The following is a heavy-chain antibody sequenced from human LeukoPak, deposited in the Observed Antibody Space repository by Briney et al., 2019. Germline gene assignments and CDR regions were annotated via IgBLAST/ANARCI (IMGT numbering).Heavy chain of an antibody. J-gene: IGHJ3*02. CDR1: GYTFTKYW. Sequence: GESLKISCKGSGYTFTKYWIGWVRQKAGKGLEWMGIIFPGDSDIRYSPSFQGQVTISADKSISTAYLHWSSLKASDTAMYYCASPIAAVASDVFDIWGQGTMVTVSS. CDR3: ASPIAAVASDVFDI. CDR2: IFPGDSDI. V-gene: IGHV5-51*01. D-gene: IGHD6-6*01.